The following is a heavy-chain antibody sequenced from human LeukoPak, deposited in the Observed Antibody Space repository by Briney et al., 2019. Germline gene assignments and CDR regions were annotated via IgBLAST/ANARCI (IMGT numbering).Heavy chain of an antibody. Sequence: RSGGSLRLSCAASGFTFDDYGMSWVRQAPGKGLEWVSGINWNGGSTGYADSVKGRFTISRDNAKNSLYLQMNSLRAEDTALYYCARAYPSRGLDYRGAFDIWGQGTMVTVSS. D-gene: IGHD3-16*01. CDR2: INWNGGST. CDR1: GFTFDDYG. J-gene: IGHJ3*02. CDR3: ARAYPSRGLDYRGAFDI. V-gene: IGHV3-20*04.